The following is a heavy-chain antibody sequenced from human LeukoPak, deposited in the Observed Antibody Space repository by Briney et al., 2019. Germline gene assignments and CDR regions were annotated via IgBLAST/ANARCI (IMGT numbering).Heavy chain of an antibody. D-gene: IGHD1-26*01. CDR1: GFTFSSYA. CDR3: AKDFWGVGAEYYFDY. CDR2: ISGSGGST. Sequence: GGSLRLSCAASGFTFSSYAMSWVRQAPGKGLEWVSAISGSGGSTYYADSVKGRFTISRDNSKNTLYLQMNSLRAEDTAVYYCAKDFWGVGAEYYFDYWGQGTLVTVSS. J-gene: IGHJ4*02. V-gene: IGHV3-23*01.